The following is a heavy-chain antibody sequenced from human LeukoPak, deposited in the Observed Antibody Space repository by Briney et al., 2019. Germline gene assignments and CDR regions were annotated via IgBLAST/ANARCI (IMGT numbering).Heavy chain of an antibody. D-gene: IGHD6-19*01. Sequence: QSGGSPRLSCAASGFTFSSYPMHWVRQAPGKGLEWVAVISYDGTNKYFADSVKGRFTISRDSSKNTLYLQMNSLRAEDTAVYYCARAVPDDSSGWLDAFDIWGQGTMVTVSS. J-gene: IGHJ3*02. V-gene: IGHV3-30*04. CDR3: ARAVPDDSSGWLDAFDI. CDR1: GFTFSSYP. CDR2: ISYDGTNK.